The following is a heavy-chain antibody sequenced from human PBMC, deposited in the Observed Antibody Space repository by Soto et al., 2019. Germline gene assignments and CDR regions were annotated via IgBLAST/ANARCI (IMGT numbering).Heavy chain of an antibody. CDR3: SKDPAYDILTGPENWFDP. CDR2: ISGSGAST. J-gene: IGHJ5*02. Sequence: GGSLRLSCVTSGFTFSNYAMSWVRQAPGRGLEWVSSISGSGASTYYADSVKGRFTISRDNSKNTLHLQMSTLRAEDTAVYYCSKDPAYDILTGPENWFDPWGQGTLVTVS. V-gene: IGHV3-23*01. D-gene: IGHD3-9*01. CDR1: GFTFSNYA.